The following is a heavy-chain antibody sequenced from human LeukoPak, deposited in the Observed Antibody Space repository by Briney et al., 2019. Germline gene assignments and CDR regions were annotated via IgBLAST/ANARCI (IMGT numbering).Heavy chain of an antibody. CDR3: ARVNSSSWYGYYMDV. CDR1: GGSISSYY. CDR2: IYYSERT. V-gene: IGHV4-59*01. D-gene: IGHD6-13*01. J-gene: IGHJ6*03. Sequence: SETLSLTCTVSGGSISSYYWSWIRQPPGKGLEWIGYIYYSERTNYNPSLKSRVTISVDTSKNQFSLKLSSVTAADTAVYYCARVNSSSWYGYYMDVWGKGTTVTVSS.